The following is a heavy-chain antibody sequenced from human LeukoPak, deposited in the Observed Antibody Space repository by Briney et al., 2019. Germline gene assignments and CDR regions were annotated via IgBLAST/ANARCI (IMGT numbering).Heavy chain of an antibody. D-gene: IGHD4-17*01. V-gene: IGHV3-30*03. Sequence: GGSLRLSCAASGFTFRNYGMHWIRQAPGKGLEWVGVGTIDERSVFCADSVQGRFIISRDNSQNTLYLQMNSLRADETAIYYCARAPGGFHGDYSPIAYWGQGTLVTVSS. J-gene: IGHJ4*02. CDR1: GFTFRNYG. CDR2: GTIDERSV. CDR3: ARAPGGFHGDYSPIAY.